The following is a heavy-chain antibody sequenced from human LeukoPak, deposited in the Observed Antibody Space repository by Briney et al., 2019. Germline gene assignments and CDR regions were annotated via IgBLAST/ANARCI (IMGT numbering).Heavy chain of an antibody. V-gene: IGHV1-18*01. CDR2: ISAYNGNT. D-gene: IGHD3-16*02. J-gene: IGHJ4*02. CDR3: ARERYSRYYFDY. CDR1: GYTFTSYG. Sequence: PGASVKVSCKASGYTFTSYGISWVRQAPGQGLEWMGWISAYNGNTNYAQKFQGRVTITTDESTSTAYMELSSLRSEDTAVYYCARERYSRYYFDYWGQGTLVTVSS.